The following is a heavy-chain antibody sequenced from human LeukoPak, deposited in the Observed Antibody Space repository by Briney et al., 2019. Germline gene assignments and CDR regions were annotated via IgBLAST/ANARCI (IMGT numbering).Heavy chain of an antibody. CDR3: ARAGYTSGYDY. CDR2: IKEDGSDK. D-gene: IGHD6-19*01. J-gene: IGHJ4*02. Sequence: GGSLRLSCAASGFTFSRYWMSWVRQAPGKGLEWLANIKEDGSDKYYVDSVKGRFTISRNNAKNSLYLQMNNLRVEDTAVYYCARAGYTSGYDYWGQGTLVTVSS. CDR1: GFTFSRYW. V-gene: IGHV3-7*01.